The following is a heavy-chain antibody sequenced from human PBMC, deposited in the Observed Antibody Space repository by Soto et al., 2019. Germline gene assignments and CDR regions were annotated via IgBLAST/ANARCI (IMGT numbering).Heavy chain of an antibody. J-gene: IGHJ4*02. CDR1: GYTFTGYA. Sequence: ASVKVSCKASGYTFTGYAMHWVRQAPGQRLEWMGWINAGNGNTKYSQKFQGRFTITRDTSASTAYMELSSLRSEDTAVYYCAKGEWSYLSGGSCYYFDYWGQGTVVT. D-gene: IGHD2-15*01. CDR3: AKGEWSYLSGGSCYYFDY. CDR2: INAGNGNT. V-gene: IGHV1-3*01.